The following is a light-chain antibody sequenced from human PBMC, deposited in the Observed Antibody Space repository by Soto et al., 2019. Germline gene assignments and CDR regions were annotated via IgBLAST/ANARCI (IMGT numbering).Light chain of an antibody. CDR3: TSYAGTNNFVI. Sequence: QSALTQPPSASGSPGQSVTISCTGTSSDVGGYNYVSWYRQHPGKAPKLMIYEVNKRPSGVPDRLSGSKSGNTASLTVSGLQAEDEADYYCTSYAGTNNFVIFGGGTKVTVL. CDR2: EVN. V-gene: IGLV2-8*01. CDR1: SSDVGGYNY. J-gene: IGLJ2*01.